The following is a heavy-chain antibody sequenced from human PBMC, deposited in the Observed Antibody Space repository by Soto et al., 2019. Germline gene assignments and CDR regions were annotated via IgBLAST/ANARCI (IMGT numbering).Heavy chain of an antibody. CDR1: GGTFSSYA. D-gene: IGHD2-2*01. J-gene: IGHJ6*02. CDR3: ARGEGDYCSSTSCYPGAGYYYYGMDV. Sequence: SVKVSCKASGGTFSSYAISWVRQAPGQGLEWMGGIIPIFGTANYAQKFQGRVTITADESTSTAYMELSSLRSEDTAVYYCARGEGDYCSSTSCYPGAGYYYYGMDVWGQGTTVTVSS. CDR2: IIPIFGTA. V-gene: IGHV1-69*13.